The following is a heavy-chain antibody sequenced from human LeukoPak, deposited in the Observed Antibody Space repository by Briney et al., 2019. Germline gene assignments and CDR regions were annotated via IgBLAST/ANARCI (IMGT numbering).Heavy chain of an antibody. Sequence: SETLSLTCTVSGDSINAYYWGWIRQPPGKGLEWIGYIYFSGTTKYNPSLESRVTISVDTSKNQFSLKLSSVTAADTAMYYCARESTTVAGTFDYWGQGTLVTVSS. CDR2: IYFSGTT. CDR1: GDSINAYY. CDR3: ARESTTVAGTFDY. J-gene: IGHJ4*02. V-gene: IGHV4-59*12. D-gene: IGHD6-19*01.